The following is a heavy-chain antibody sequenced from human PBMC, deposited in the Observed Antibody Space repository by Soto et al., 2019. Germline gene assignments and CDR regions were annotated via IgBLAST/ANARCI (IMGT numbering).Heavy chain of an antibody. CDR1: GFTFSSYW. CDR2: IKQDGSEK. V-gene: IGHV3-7*05. J-gene: IGHJ3*02. Sequence: GGSLRLSCAASGFTFSSYWMSWVRQAPGKGLEWVANIKQDGSEKYYVDSVKGRFTISRDNAKNSLYLQMNSLRAEDTAVYYCARVLLDITMVRGVIPGAFDIWGQGTMVTVSS. D-gene: IGHD3-10*01. CDR3: ARVLLDITMVRGVIPGAFDI.